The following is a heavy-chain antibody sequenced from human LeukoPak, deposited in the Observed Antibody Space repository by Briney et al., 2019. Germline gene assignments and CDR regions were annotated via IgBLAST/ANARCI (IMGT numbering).Heavy chain of an antibody. CDR3: AIYGGSGTNAFDM. CDR1: GFTFSSYA. V-gene: IGHV3-23*01. CDR2: ISGGGGST. J-gene: IGHJ3*02. D-gene: IGHD5-12*01. Sequence: PGGSLRLSCAASGFTFSSYAMTWVRQGPGKGLELVSDISGGGGSTYYADSVKGRFTISRDNSKNTLYLQMHSLRAEDTAVYHCAIYGGSGTNAFDMWGQGTMVTVSS.